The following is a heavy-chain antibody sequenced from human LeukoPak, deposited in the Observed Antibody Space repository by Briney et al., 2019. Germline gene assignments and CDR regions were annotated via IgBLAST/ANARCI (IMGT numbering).Heavy chain of an antibody. V-gene: IGHV3-9*01. CDR3: AKGVIAVAGPPQH. CDR2: ISWNSGSI. D-gene: IGHD6-19*01. J-gene: IGHJ1*01. Sequence: WIRQAPGKGLEWVSGISWNSGSIGYADSVKGRFTISRDNAKNSQYLQMNSLRAEDTALYYCAKGVIAVAGPPQHWGQGTLVTVSS.